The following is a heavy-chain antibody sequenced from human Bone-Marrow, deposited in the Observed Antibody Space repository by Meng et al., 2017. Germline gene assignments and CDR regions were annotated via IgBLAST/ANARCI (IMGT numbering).Heavy chain of an antibody. CDR2: IRSKAKSYAT. CDR1: GFTFSGSA. J-gene: IGHJ6*02. Sequence: GESLKISCAASGFTFSGSAMPWVRQASGKGLEWVGRIRSKAKSYATAYAASVKGRFIISRDDSKNTAYLQMNSLKTEDTAVYYCTRHTRSYGMDVWGQGTTVTVSS. CDR3: TRHTRSYGMDV. V-gene: IGHV3-73*01. D-gene: IGHD2-15*01.